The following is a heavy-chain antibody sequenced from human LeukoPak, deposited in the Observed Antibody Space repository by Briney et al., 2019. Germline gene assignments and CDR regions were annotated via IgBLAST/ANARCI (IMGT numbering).Heavy chain of an antibody. D-gene: IGHD6-19*01. CDR3: ARGGSGWYIDY. V-gene: IGHV4-34*01. CDR2: INHSGST. CDR1: GGSFSGYY. J-gene: IGHJ4*02. Sequence: SETLSLTCAVYGGSFSGYYWSWIRQPPGKGPEWIGEINHSGSTNYNPSLKSRVTISVDTSKNQFSLKLSSVTAADTAVYHCARGGSGWYIDYWGQGTLVTVSS.